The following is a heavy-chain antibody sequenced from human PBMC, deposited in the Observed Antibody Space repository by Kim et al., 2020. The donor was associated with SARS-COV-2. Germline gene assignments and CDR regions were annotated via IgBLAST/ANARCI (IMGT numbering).Heavy chain of an antibody. CDR2: ISYDGSNK. CDR1: GFTFSSYA. Sequence: GALRLSCAASGFTFSSYAMHWVRQAPGKGLEWVAVISYDGSNKYYADSVKGRFTISRDNSKNTLYLQMNSLRAEDTAVYYSSGDLFDPWGQGTLVTVSS. CDR3: SGDLFDP. J-gene: IGHJ5*02. D-gene: IGHD3-10*01. V-gene: IGHV3-30-3*01.